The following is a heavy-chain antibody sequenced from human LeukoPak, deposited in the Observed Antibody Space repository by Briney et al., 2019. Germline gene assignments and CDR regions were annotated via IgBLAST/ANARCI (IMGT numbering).Heavy chain of an antibody. CDR2: ISAGGST. Sequence: PGGSLRLSCAASGFTFSNYAMTWVRQAPGKGLEWVSTISAGGSTYSADSVKGRFTISQDNSKNTPYLEMSSLRAEDTAIYYCAKFSSGWYEDYWGQGTLVTVSS. CDR3: AKFSSGWYEDY. V-gene: IGHV3-23*01. J-gene: IGHJ4*02. D-gene: IGHD6-19*01. CDR1: GFTFSNYA.